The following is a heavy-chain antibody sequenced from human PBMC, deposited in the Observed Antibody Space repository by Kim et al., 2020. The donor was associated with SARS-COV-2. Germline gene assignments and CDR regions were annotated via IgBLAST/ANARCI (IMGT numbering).Heavy chain of an antibody. Sequence: ASVKASSKASGYTFSKNGIDWVRQAPGQRLEWMGWINIGDGNTEYSEKFYDRLTITRDTSASASYLELSRLTSEDSGVYYCARGGPFSGSGSPFDYWGQG. J-gene: IGHJ4*02. CDR3: ARGGPFSGSGSPFDY. D-gene: IGHD3-10*01. V-gene: IGHV1-3*04. CDR1: GYTFSKNG. CDR2: INIGDGNT.